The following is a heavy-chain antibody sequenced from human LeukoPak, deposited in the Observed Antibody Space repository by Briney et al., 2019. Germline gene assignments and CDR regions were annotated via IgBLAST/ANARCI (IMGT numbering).Heavy chain of an antibody. J-gene: IGHJ4*02. Sequence: ASVKVSCKASGGTFSSYAISWVRQAPGQGLEWMGGIIPIFGTANYAQKFQGRVTITADESTSTAYMELSSLRSEDTAVYYCARGPVSGIVYYFDYWGQGTLVTVSS. D-gene: IGHD1-26*01. CDR3: ARGPVSGIVYYFDY. CDR1: GGTFSSYA. CDR2: IIPIFGTA. V-gene: IGHV1-69*13.